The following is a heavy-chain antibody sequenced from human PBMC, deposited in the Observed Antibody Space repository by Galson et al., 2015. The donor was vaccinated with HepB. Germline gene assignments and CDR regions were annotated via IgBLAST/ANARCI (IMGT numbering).Heavy chain of an antibody. V-gene: IGHV1-2*02. Sequence: SVKVSCKASGYTFTGYYMHWVRQAPGQGLEWMGWINPNSGGTNYAQKFQGRVTMTRDTSISTAYMELSRLRSDDTAVYYCAREGCSSTSCYTGNWFDPWGQGTLVTVSS. D-gene: IGHD2-2*02. CDR2: INPNSGGT. CDR3: AREGCSSTSCYTGNWFDP. CDR1: GYTFTGYY. J-gene: IGHJ5*02.